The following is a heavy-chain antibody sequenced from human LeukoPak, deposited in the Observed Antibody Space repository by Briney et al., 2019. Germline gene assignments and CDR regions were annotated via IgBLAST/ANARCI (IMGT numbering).Heavy chain of an antibody. CDR1: GFTFSNYA. CDR2: ISYDGSNK. CDR3: AKDRIAARTGGPDY. D-gene: IGHD6-6*01. Sequence: GGSLRLSCAASGFTFSNYAMHWVRQAPGKGPEWVALISYDGSNKNYADSVKGRFTISRDNSKNTLFLQMNSLRAEDTAVYYCAKDRIAARTGGPDYWGQGTLVTVSS. V-gene: IGHV3-30*04. J-gene: IGHJ4*02.